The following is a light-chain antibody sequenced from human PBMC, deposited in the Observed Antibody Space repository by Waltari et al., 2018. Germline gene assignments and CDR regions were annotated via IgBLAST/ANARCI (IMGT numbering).Light chain of an antibody. Sequence: DIQMTQSPSSLSASVGDRVTITCRAGHNIGRYLNCYQHIPGKPPQVLISPEYNLQSGVPPRFSGSGSGTDFTLTISSLQPEDFATYYCQQSDSAPWTFGQGTKVEVK. CDR2: PEY. CDR1: HNIGRY. CDR3: QQSDSAPWT. V-gene: IGKV1-39*01. J-gene: IGKJ1*01.